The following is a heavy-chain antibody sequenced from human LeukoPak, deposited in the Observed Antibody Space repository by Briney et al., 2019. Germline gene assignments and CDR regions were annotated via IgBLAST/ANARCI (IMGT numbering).Heavy chain of an antibody. V-gene: IGHV3-21*01. CDR1: GFTFSSYN. D-gene: IGHD1-1*01. J-gene: IGHJ3*02. CDR2: ITSGSSHI. CDR3: ARDYDNWNSSPEAFDI. Sequence: PGGSLRLSCAASGFTFSSYNMNWVRQTPGQGLEWVSSITSGSSHIYYADSVKGRFTISRDNSKNTLYLQMNSLRAEDTAVYYCARDYDNWNSSPEAFDIWGQGTMVTVSS.